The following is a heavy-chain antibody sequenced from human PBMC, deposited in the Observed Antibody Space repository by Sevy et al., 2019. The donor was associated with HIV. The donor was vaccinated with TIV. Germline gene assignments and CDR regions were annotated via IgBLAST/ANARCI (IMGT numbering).Heavy chain of an antibody. CDR2: ISAYNGNT. CDR1: GYTFTSYG. V-gene: IGHV1-18*01. J-gene: IGHJ3*02. D-gene: IGHD5-18*01. CDR3: AVGGYSYGRADAFDI. Sequence: ASVKVSCKASGYTFTSYGISWVRQAPGQGLEWMGWISAYNGNTNYAQKLQGRVTMTTDTSTSTAYVELRSLRSDDTAVYYCAVGGYSYGRADAFDIWGQGTMVTVSS.